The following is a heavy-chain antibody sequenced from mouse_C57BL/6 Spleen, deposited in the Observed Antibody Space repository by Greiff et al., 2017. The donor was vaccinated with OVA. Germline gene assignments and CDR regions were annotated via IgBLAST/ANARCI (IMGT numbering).Heavy chain of an antibody. D-gene: IGHD1-1*01. J-gene: IGHJ3*01. CDR1: GYTFTSYG. Sequence: VMLVESGAELARPGASVKLSCKASGYTFTSYGISWVKQRTGQGLEWIGEIYPRSGNTYYNEKFKGKATLTADKSSSTAYMELRSLTSEDSAVYFCARGDGSSYVWFAYWGQGTLVTVSA. CDR2: IYPRSGNT. CDR3: ARGDGSSYVWFAY. V-gene: IGHV1-81*01.